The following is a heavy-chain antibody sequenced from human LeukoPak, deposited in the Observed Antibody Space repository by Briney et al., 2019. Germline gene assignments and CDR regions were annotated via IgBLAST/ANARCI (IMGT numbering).Heavy chain of an antibody. Sequence: GESLRLSCTASGFTFSNFWMGWVRQAPGKGLEWVANIKQDETEKFYLGSVKGRFTISRDNAKNSQYLQMDSLRAEDTAVYYCARSRSAGYWGQGTLVTVSS. CDR2: IKQDETEK. CDR3: ARSRSAGY. V-gene: IGHV3-7*01. CDR1: GFTFSNFW. J-gene: IGHJ4*02.